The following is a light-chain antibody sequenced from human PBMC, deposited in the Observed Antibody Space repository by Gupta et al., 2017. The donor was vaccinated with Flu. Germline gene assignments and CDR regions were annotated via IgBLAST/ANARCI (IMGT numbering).Light chain of an antibody. Sequence: DIQITQSPSSLSASVGDTITLTCRARQTVNNYLNWYQQKPGKAPKLLIYGASSLQSGVPSRFSGSGSGTDFTLTIRSLQPEDFAAYYCQETYKAPLTFGEGTKVEIK. CDR2: GAS. CDR3: QETYKAPLT. CDR1: QTVNNY. J-gene: IGKJ4*01. V-gene: IGKV1-39*01.